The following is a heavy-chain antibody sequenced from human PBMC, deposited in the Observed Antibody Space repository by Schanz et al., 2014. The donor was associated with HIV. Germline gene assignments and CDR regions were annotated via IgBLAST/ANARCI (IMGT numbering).Heavy chain of an antibody. CDR1: GFTFSRYW. Sequence: VQLVESGGGLVQPGGSLRLSCAASGFTFSRYWMSWVRQTPGKGLEWVAVISYDGSNKYYADSVKGRFTISRDKSKNTLYLQMNSLRAEDTALYYCAKRGPYTGRYEYFQQWGQGTLVTVSS. V-gene: IGHV3-30*18. J-gene: IGHJ1*01. CDR2: ISYDGSNK. CDR3: AKRGPYTGRYEYFQQ. D-gene: IGHD1-26*01.